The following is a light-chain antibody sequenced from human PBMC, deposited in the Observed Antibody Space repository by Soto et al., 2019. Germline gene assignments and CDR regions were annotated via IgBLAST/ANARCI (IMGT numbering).Light chain of an antibody. J-gene: IGKJ1*01. CDR3: QQTYSTPRT. CDR1: QTISSY. CDR2: AAS. V-gene: IGKV1-39*01. Sequence: DIQMTQSPSSLSASVGDRVTMTCRASQTISSYLNWYQHKPGKAPNLLMYAASSLQSGVPSRFSSSGSGTDFTHTINSQQPEDLAIYYGQQTYSTPRTFGQGTKVEIK.